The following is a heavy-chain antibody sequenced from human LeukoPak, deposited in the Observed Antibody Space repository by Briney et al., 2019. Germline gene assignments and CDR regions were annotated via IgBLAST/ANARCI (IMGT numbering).Heavy chain of an antibody. V-gene: IGHV3-48*03. CDR2: ISISGSTI. Sequence: GGSLRLSCATSGFTFHNYEMNWVCQAPGKGLEWVSYISISGSTIYYGDSVKGRFTISRDNAKNSLYLQMNSLRAEDTAVYYCARVRITQYNFVMDVWGQGTTVTVSS. CDR1: GFTFHNYE. CDR3: ARVRITQYNFVMDV. D-gene: IGHD5-24*01. J-gene: IGHJ6*02.